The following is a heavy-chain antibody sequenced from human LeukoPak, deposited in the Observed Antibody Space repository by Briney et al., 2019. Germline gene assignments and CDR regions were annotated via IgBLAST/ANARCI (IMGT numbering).Heavy chain of an antibody. Sequence: ASVKVSCKASGYTFTSYDINWVRQATGQGLEWMGWMNPNSGNTGYAQKFQGRVTMTRNTSISTAYMELSSLRSEDAAVYYCARVGTFGGVVDYRGQGTLVTVSS. J-gene: IGHJ4*02. CDR3: ARVGTFGGVVDY. D-gene: IGHD3-16*01. CDR1: GYTFTSYD. CDR2: MNPNSGNT. V-gene: IGHV1-8*01.